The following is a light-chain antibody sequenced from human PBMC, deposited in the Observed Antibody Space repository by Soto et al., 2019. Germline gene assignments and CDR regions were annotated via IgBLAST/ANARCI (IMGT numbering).Light chain of an antibody. CDR3: QTWGSGIVV. Sequence: QSVLTQSPSASASLGASVKRTCTLSSGHSNYAIAWHQQQSKKGPRYLINLNSDGSHSKGDGIPDRFSGSSSGAERYLTISSLQSEDEADYYCQTWGSGIVVFGGGTKVTVL. V-gene: IGLV4-69*01. CDR2: LNSDGSH. J-gene: IGLJ2*01. CDR1: SGHSNYA.